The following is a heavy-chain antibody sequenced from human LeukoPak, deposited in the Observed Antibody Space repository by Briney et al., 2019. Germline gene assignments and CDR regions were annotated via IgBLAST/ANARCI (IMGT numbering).Heavy chain of an antibody. CDR2: IYSGGST. CDR3: ARAEDYDSSGYYY. D-gene: IGHD3-22*01. V-gene: IGHV3-66*01. J-gene: IGHJ4*02. CDR1: EFSVGSNY. Sequence: GGSLRLSCAASEFSVGSNYMTWVRQAPGKGLEWVSLIYSGGSTYYADSVKGRFTISRDNSKNTLYLQMNSLRAEDTAVYYCARAEDYDSSGYYYWGQGTLVTVSS.